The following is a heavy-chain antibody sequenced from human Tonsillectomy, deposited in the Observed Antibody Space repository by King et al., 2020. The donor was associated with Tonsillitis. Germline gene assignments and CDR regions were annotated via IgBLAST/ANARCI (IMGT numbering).Heavy chain of an antibody. D-gene: IGHD3-22*01. Sequence: VQLVQSGAEVKKPGASVKVSCKASGYTFPSYGISWVRQAPGQGLEWMGWISAYNGNTNYAQNLQGRVTMTTDTSTSTAYMELRSLRSDDTAVYYCARDMTSMIVVPHDALDIWGQGTMVTVSS. CDR3: ARDMTSMIVVPHDALDI. CDR2: ISAYNGNT. J-gene: IGHJ3*02. V-gene: IGHV1-18*04. CDR1: GYTFPSYG.